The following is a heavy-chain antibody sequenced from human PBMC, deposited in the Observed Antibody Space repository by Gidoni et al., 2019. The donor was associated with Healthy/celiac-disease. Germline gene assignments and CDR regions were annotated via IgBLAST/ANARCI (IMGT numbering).Heavy chain of an antibody. CDR2: SSHSGST. D-gene: IGHD3-10*01. CDR1: VRSFSGYY. J-gene: IGHJ5*02. CDR3: ATEWETAGSGPNWFDP. Sequence: QVQLQQWGAGLLKPSENLSLTCAAYVRSFSGYYWSWIRQPPGKGLEWIGESSHSGSTNYNPSVKSRGTMSVDASKSQFSLKLSSVSAAGTALYFCATEWETAGSGPNWFDPWGQGALVAVSS. V-gene: IGHV4-34*01.